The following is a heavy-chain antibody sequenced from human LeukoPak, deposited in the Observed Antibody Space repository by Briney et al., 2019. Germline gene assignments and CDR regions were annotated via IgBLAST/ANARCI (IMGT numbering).Heavy chain of an antibody. CDR1: GFTFSSYG. CDR2: ISGSGGST. Sequence: PGGSLRLSCAASGFTFSSYGMSWVRQAPGKGLEWVSAISGSGGSTYYADSVKDRFTISRDNSKNTLYLQMNSLRAEDTAVYYCAKSSYSSFLGDWFDPWGQGTLVTVSS. V-gene: IGHV3-23*01. D-gene: IGHD6-19*01. J-gene: IGHJ5*02. CDR3: AKSSYSSFLGDWFDP.